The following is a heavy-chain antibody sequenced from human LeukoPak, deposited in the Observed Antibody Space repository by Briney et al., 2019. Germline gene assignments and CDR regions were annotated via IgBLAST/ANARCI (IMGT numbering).Heavy chain of an antibody. Sequence: SVPVSCKASEVTLSSYAISGVRQAPGQGLEWMGGIIPMFGTTNYAQKFQGRVTITADESTSTAYVELSSLRSEDTAIYYCARDTVASLDYWGQGTLVTVSS. J-gene: IGHJ4*02. CDR2: IIPMFGTT. D-gene: IGHD6-19*01. V-gene: IGHV1-69*13. CDR3: ARDTVASLDY. CDR1: EVTLSSYA.